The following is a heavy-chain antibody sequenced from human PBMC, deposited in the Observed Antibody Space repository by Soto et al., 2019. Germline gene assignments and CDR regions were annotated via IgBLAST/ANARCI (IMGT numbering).Heavy chain of an antibody. V-gene: IGHV1-18*01. CDR2: ISAYNGNT. J-gene: IGHJ3*02. CDR1: VYTFTSYG. CDR3: ARGLIAVADNGAFDI. Sequence: GASVKVSCKASVYTFTSYGISWVRQAPGQGLEWMGWISAYNGNTNYVQKLQGRVTMTTDTSTSTAYMELRSLRSDDTAVYYCARGLIAVADNGAFDIRGQGTMVTVSS. D-gene: IGHD6-19*01.